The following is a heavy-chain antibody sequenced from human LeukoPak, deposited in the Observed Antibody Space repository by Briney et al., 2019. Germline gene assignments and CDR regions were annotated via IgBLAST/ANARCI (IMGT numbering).Heavy chain of an antibody. V-gene: IGHV1-69*13. Sequence: ASVKVSCKASGGTFSSYAISWARQAPGQGLEWMGGIIPIFGTANYAQKFQGRVTITADESTSTAYMELSSLRSEDTAVYYCARDGGYCSSTSCRPYNWFDPWGQGTLVTVSS. CDR2: IIPIFGTA. CDR1: GGTFSSYA. D-gene: IGHD2-2*01. J-gene: IGHJ5*02. CDR3: ARDGGYCSSTSCRPYNWFDP.